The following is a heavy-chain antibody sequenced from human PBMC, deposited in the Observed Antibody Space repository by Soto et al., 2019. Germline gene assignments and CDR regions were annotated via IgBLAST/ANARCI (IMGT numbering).Heavy chain of an antibody. CDR3: ARLWHRESLAYCAGDCPRDVVDI. J-gene: IGHJ3*02. Sequence: QVQLVQSGAEVKKPGASVKVSCKASGYTFTGYYMHWVRQAPGQGLEWMGWINAHSGNTKYAQKFQAWVTMTRDTSISTVYIELSRLRSDDTAMYYCARLWHRESLAYCAGDCPRDVVDIWGQGTMVTVSP. CDR1: GYTFTGYY. D-gene: IGHD2-21*02. V-gene: IGHV1-2*04. CDR2: INAHSGNT.